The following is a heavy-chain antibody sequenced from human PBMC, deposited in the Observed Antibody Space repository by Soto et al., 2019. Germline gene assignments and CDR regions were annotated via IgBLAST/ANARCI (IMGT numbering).Heavy chain of an antibody. CDR3: ARVSSLRFLSGWYYMDV. CDR1: GGSFSGYY. CDR2: INHSGST. D-gene: IGHD3-3*01. J-gene: IGHJ6*03. V-gene: IGHV4-34*01. Sequence: PSETLSLTCAVYGGSFSGYYWSWIRQPPGKGLEWIGEINHSGSTNYNPSLKSRVTISVDTSKNQFSLKLSSVTAADTAVYYCARVSSLRFLSGWYYMDVCAKGT.